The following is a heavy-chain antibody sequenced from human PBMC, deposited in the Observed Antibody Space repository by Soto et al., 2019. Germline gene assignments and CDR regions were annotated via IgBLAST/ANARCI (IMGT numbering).Heavy chain of an antibody. D-gene: IGHD2-15*01. J-gene: IGHJ4*02. CDR3: AREGGCSGGSCPSVPVCAY. CDR1: GFTFSSYG. CDR2: IWYDGSNK. Sequence: QVQLVESGGGVVQPGRSLRLSCAASGFTFSSYGMHWVRQAPGKGLEWVAVIWYDGSNKYYADSVKGRFTISRDNSKNTLYLQVNRLRAEDTAVYDWAREGGCSGGSCPSVPVCAYWGQGALVTVSS. V-gene: IGHV3-33*01.